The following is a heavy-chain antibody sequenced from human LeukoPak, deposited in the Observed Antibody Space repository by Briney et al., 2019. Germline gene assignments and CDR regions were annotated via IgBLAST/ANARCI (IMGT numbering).Heavy chain of an antibody. CDR1: GGTFSSYA. Sequence: SVKVSCKASGGTFSSYAISWVRQAPGQGLEWMGGIIPIFGTANYAQKFQGRVTITADESTSTAYMELSSLRPEDTAVYYCARGNPELPPNPAESSDYYYYGMDVWGQGTTVTVSS. CDR3: ARGNPELPPNPAESSDYYYYGMDV. V-gene: IGHV1-69*13. J-gene: IGHJ6*02. D-gene: IGHD5-24*01. CDR2: IIPIFGTA.